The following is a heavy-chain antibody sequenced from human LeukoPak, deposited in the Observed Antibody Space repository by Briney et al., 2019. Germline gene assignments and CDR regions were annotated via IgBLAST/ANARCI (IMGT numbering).Heavy chain of an antibody. J-gene: IGHJ5*02. CDR1: GGSISSSSYY. CDR3: AKTPLSSSWGGPSWFDP. CDR2: IYYSGST. D-gene: IGHD6-13*01. V-gene: IGHV4-39*01. Sequence: SETLSLTCTVSGGSISSSSYYWGWIRQPPGKGLEWIGSIYYSGSTYYNPSLKSRVTISVDTSKNQFSLKLSSVTAADTAVYYWAKTPLSSSWGGPSWFDPWGQGTLVTVSS.